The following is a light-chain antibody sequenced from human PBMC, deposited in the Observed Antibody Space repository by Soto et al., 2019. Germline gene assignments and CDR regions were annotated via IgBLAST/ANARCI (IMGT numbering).Light chain of an antibody. V-gene: IGKV3-11*01. Sequence: EIVMTQSPATLSVSPGERATLSCRASQSISSNLAWYQQKPGQAPRLLIYGASNRATGIPDRFSASGSETDFTLTISRLEPEDFAVYYCQQRSNWPLTFGQGTRREIK. CDR2: GAS. J-gene: IGKJ5*01. CDR3: QQRSNWPLT. CDR1: QSISSN.